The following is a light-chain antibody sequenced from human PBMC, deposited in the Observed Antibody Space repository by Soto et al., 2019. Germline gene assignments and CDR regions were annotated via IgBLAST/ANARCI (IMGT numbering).Light chain of an antibody. CDR2: GAS. Sequence: EIVMTQSPATLSVSPGDRATLSCRASQSVNNNLAWYHQKPGQAPRLLIYGASTRATGIPARFSGSGSGTDFTLTISRLEPEDFAVYYCQQYGSSPLISFGQGTRLEIK. CDR1: QSVNNN. V-gene: IGKV3-15*01. CDR3: QQYGSSPLIS. J-gene: IGKJ5*01.